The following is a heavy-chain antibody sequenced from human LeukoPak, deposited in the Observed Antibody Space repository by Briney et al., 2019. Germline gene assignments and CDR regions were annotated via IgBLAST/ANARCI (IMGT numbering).Heavy chain of an antibody. D-gene: IGHD4-17*01. J-gene: IGHJ4*02. CDR1: GFTFSSYG. CDR3: AKDEDHDYGDYYFDS. CDR2: ISYDGSNK. Sequence: GGSLRLSCAASGFTFSSYGMHWVRQAPGKGLEWVAGISYDGSNKYYADSVKGRFTISRDDSKNTLYLQMNSLRAEDTAVYYCAKDEDHDYGDYYFDSWGQGTLVTVSS. V-gene: IGHV3-30*18.